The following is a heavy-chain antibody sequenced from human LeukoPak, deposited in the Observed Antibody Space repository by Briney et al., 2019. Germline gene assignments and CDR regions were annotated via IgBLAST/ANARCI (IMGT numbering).Heavy chain of an antibody. J-gene: IGHJ5*02. Sequence: GGSLRLSCAASGFTFSSFAMHWVRQAPGKGLEWVGHIKSNPDGGTTDYAAPVKGRFTISRDDSKNLLYLQMSTLKTEGTAVYYCSTEGLAYCDGDCYSWGQGTLVTVSS. V-gene: IGHV3-15*01. CDR1: GFTFSSFA. D-gene: IGHD2-21*02. CDR2: IKSNPDGGTT. CDR3: STEGLAYCDGDCYS.